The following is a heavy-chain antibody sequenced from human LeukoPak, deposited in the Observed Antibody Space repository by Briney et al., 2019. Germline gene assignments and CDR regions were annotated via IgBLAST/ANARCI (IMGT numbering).Heavy chain of an antibody. Sequence: PGGSLRLSCAASGFTFSSYAMSWVRQAPGKGLEWVSAISGSGGSTYYADSVKGRFTISRDNSKNTLYLQMNSLRAEDTAVYYCAKDLWAGYSSSWYGTLMGYWGQGTLVTVSS. CDR1: GFTFSSYA. V-gene: IGHV3-23*01. CDR3: AKDLWAGYSSSWYGTLMGY. J-gene: IGHJ4*02. CDR2: ISGSGGST. D-gene: IGHD6-13*01.